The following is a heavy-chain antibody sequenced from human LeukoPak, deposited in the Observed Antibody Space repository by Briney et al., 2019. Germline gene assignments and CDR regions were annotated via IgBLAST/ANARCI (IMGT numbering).Heavy chain of an antibody. Sequence: GGSLRLSCAASGFTFSSYAMSWVRQAPGKGLEWVSAISGSGGSTYYADSVKGRFTISRDNSKNTLYLQMNSLRAEDTAVYYCAEDSQGPIAAVKGAFDIWGQGTMVIVSS. V-gene: IGHV3-23*01. CDR3: AEDSQGPIAAVKGAFDI. CDR2: ISGSGGST. D-gene: IGHD6-13*01. CDR1: GFTFSSYA. J-gene: IGHJ3*02.